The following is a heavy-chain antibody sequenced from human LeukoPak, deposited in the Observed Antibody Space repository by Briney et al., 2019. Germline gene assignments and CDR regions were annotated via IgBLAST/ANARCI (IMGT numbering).Heavy chain of an antibody. CDR3: ARQSGIRFLEWLLSFDY. CDR1: GFTFSSFA. Sequence: PGGSLRLSCAASGFTFSSFAIHWVRQAPGKGLEWVAVISYDGSNKYYADSVKGRFTISRDNSKNTLYLHMNSLRAEDTAVYYCARQSGIRFLEWLLSFDYWGQGTLVTVSS. D-gene: IGHD3-3*01. J-gene: IGHJ4*02. V-gene: IGHV3-30*03. CDR2: ISYDGSNK.